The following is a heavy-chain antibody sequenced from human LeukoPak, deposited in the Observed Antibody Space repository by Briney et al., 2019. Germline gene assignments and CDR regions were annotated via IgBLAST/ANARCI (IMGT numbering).Heavy chain of an antibody. V-gene: IGHV4-39*07. Sequence: SETLSLTCAVSGVSIRNAGYCWGYIRQTPGKGLEWIGSISYSGRTYYNPSLKSRVTISVDTSKNQFSLKLSSVTAADTAVYYCARGPGGDIVLDWYFDLWGRGTLVTVSS. CDR1: GVSIRNAGYC. CDR3: ARGPGGDIVLDWYFDL. J-gene: IGHJ2*01. CDR2: ISYSGRT. D-gene: IGHD2-15*01.